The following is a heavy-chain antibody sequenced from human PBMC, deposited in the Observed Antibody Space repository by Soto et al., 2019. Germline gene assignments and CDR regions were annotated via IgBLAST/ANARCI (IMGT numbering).Heavy chain of an antibody. J-gene: IGHJ6*02. CDR1: GFTFSSHG. V-gene: IGHV3-30*03. D-gene: IGHD2-15*01. CDR2: ASYDGTNK. Sequence: GGSLRLSCEVSGFTFSSHGLHWGCQGPGKGMGWVGGASYDGTNKYYASSAQDRFTISCVNSMKTLYLQMMSSRTEDTAVYYCARDLSGARWYYDALDVWGQGTTVTVSS. CDR3: ARDLSGARWYYDALDV.